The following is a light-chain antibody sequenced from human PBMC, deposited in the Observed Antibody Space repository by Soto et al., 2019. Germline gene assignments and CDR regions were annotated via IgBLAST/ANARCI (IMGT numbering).Light chain of an antibody. CDR2: EVS. V-gene: IGLV2-14*01. CDR3: SSYTSSSTGV. Sequence: QSVLTQPASVSGSPGQSITISCTGTSIDVGGYNYVSWYQQHPGKAPKLMIYEVSNRPSGVSNRFSGSKSGNTASLTISGLQAEDEADYYCSSYTSSSTGVFGGGTKLTVL. CDR1: SIDVGGYNY. J-gene: IGLJ3*02.